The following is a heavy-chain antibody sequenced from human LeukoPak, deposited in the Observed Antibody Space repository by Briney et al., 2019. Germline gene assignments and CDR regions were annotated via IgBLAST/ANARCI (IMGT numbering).Heavy chain of an antibody. J-gene: IGHJ6*03. CDR1: GYTFTDYY. Sequence: PGASVKVSCKASGYTFTDYYMHWVQQAPGKGLEWMGRVDPEDGETKYAEKFQGRVTITRNTSISTAYMELSSLRSEDTAVYYCAREVQAYDFWSTDYYMDVWGKGTTVTVSS. CDR3: AREVQAYDFWSTDYYMDV. V-gene: IGHV1-69-2*01. D-gene: IGHD3-3*01. CDR2: VDPEDGET.